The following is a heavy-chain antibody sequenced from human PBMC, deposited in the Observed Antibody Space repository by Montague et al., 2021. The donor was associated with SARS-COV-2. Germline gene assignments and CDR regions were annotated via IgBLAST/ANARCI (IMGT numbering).Heavy chain of an antibody. CDR1: GFSLDASGAG. D-gene: IGHD3-3*02. V-gene: IGHV2-5*02. CDR2: IYWDDSK. Sequence: VKPTQTLTLTYRFSGFSLDASGAGVGWFRQPPGEALEWLSTIYWDDSKVFRPSLQARLTITKDTSKNQVVLEMTNVKPVNTATYYCTHTGWRSFGHSQYWGRVTLVTVSS. J-gene: IGHJ4*02. CDR3: THTGWRSFGHSQY.